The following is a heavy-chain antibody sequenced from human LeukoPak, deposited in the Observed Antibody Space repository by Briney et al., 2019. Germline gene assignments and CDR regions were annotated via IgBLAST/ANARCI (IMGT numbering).Heavy chain of an antibody. CDR1: GFTFSSYG. CDR2: ISYDGSNK. J-gene: IGHJ5*02. Sequence: GGSLRLSCAASGFTFSSYGMHWVRQAPGKGLEWVAVISYDGSNKYYADSVKGRFTISRDNSKNTLYLQMNSLRAEDTAVYYCAKDWGSSGWYNYFDPWGQGTLVAVSS. D-gene: IGHD6-19*01. V-gene: IGHV3-30*18. CDR3: AKDWGSSGWYNYFDP.